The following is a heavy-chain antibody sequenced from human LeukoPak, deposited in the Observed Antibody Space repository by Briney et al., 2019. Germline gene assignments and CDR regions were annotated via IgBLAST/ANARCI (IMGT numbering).Heavy chain of an antibody. CDR2: IYYSEST. Sequence: PSETLSPTCTVSGGSISSSSYYWGWIRQPPGKGLEWIGSIYYSESTYYNPSLKSRVTISVDTSKNQFSLKLSSVTAADTAVYYCARHESSGYDSSGYYRDAFDIWGQGTMVTVSS. D-gene: IGHD3-22*01. V-gene: IGHV4-39*01. J-gene: IGHJ3*02. CDR1: GGSISSSSYY. CDR3: ARHESSGYDSSGYYRDAFDI.